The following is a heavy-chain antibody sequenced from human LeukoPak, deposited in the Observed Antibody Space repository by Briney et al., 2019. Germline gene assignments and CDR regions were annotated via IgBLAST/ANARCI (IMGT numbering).Heavy chain of an antibody. D-gene: IGHD6-13*01. Sequence: PSETLSLTCTVSGGSTSSYYWSWIRQRPGKGLEWIGYIYYSGSTNYNPSLKSRVTISVDTSKNQFSLKLSSVTAADTAVYYCARGAAAAGRLGFDYWGQGTLVTVSS. J-gene: IGHJ4*02. CDR1: GGSTSSYY. V-gene: IGHV4-59*01. CDR3: ARGAAAAGRLGFDY. CDR2: IYYSGST.